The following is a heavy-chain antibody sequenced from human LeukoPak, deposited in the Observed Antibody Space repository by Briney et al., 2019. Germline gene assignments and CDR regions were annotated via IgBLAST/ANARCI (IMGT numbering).Heavy chain of an antibody. J-gene: IGHJ6*03. Sequence: WVSLTPSCAASGFAFNSFSLGWVRQSSGKGLEWLSKINCGGYTTFYADSVKRRFTIYRANSKNHLYLYMDRLRPDDTDIYYCTKDVHVAVAGDEYYYFYLDVWGRGTAVTVSS. D-gene: IGHD6-19*01. CDR1: GFAFNSFS. V-gene: IGHV3-23*01. CDR3: TKDVHVAVAGDEYYYFYLDV. CDR2: INCGGYTT.